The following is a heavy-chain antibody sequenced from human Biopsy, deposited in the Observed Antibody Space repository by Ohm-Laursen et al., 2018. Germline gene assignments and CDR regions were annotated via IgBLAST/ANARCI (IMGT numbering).Heavy chain of an antibody. Sequence: SDTLSLTCTVSGVSVSSGSFYWTWLRQPPGQGLEYIGYIYDRGSTANYNPSLESRVTMSVDMPRNQFSLKLSSVTAADTAVYYCARGTGRYYVYGAFDIWGQGTVVTVSS. J-gene: IGHJ3*02. V-gene: IGHV4-61*01. CDR2: IYDRGSTA. CDR3: ARGTGRYYVYGAFDI. D-gene: IGHD1-26*01. CDR1: GVSVSSGSFY.